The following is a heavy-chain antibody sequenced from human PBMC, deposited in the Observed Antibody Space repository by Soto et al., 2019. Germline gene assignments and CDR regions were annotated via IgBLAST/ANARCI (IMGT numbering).Heavy chain of an antibody. CDR1: GYTFTTYD. J-gene: IGHJ6*02. CDR3: ARERKFDFWRKGLDV. V-gene: IGHV1-8*01. D-gene: IGHD3-3*01. Sequence: GASVKVSCKASGYTFTTYDINWVRQAPGQGLEWVGWMDPNSGSTGYAQNFQGRITMTRNIPRNTAHMELSSLQSEDTAVYYCARERKFDFWRKGLDVWGQGTTVTVSS. CDR2: MDPNSGST.